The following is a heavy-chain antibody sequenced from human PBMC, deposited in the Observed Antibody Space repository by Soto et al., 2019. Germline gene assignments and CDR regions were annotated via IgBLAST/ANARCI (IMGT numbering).Heavy chain of an antibody. CDR1: GYTFTNYY. J-gene: IGHJ4*02. Sequence: ASVKVSCKAAGYTFTNYYIHWVRQAPGQGLEWMGLMKCSDGSTTYAQKFQGRFTISRDNSKNTLYLQMNSLRTEDTAMYYCAKEGPITNWYFDYWGQGTLVTVSS. CDR3: AKEGPITNWYFDY. CDR2: MKCSDGST. D-gene: IGHD1-1*01. V-gene: IGHV1-46*01.